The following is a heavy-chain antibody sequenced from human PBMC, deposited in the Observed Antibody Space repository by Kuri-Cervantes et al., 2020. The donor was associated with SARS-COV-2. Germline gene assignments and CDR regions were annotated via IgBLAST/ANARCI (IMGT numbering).Heavy chain of an antibody. CDR3: ARRLNNSWLQPDH. V-gene: IGHV7-4-1*02. Sequence: ASVKVSCKASGYTFTTYSMNWVRQAPGQGLEWMGCMNTNTGHPTYAQGFTGRFVFSLDTSVTTAFLQISSLKAEDTAVYYCARRLNNSWLQPDHWGQGTLVTVSS. J-gene: IGHJ4*02. CDR1: GYTFTTYS. D-gene: IGHD1-14*01. CDR2: MNTNTGHP.